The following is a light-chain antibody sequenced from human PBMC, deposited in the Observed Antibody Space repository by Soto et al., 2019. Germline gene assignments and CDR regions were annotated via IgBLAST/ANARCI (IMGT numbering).Light chain of an antibody. V-gene: IGKV3-20*01. CDR2: GAS. CDR3: QQDGGSPPYA. Sequence: VLTQSPGTLSLSPGERATISCRASQSISSSYLAWYQHKPGQAPRLLIYGASSRATGIPHSFRGSGSGTDFTLSISRLEPEDCGVYYCQQDGGSPPYAFGQGVRLEIK. J-gene: IGKJ2*01. CDR1: QSISSSY.